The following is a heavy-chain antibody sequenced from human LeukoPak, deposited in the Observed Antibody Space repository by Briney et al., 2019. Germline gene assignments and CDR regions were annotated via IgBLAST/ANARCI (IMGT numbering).Heavy chain of an antibody. CDR1: GGTFSSYA. J-gene: IGHJ6*04. CDR3: ASYYYGSGSPYGMDA. V-gene: IGHV1-69*01. CDR2: IIPIFGTA. Sequence: GSSVKVSCKASGGTFSSYAISWVRQAPGQGLEWMGGIIPIFGTANYAQKFQGRVTITADESTSTAYMELSSLRSEDTAVYYCASYYYGSGSPYGMDAWGKGTTVTVSS. D-gene: IGHD3-10*01.